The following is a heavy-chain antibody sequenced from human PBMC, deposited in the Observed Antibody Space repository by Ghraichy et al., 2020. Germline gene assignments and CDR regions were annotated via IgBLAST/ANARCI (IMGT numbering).Heavy chain of an antibody. CDR3: ARALWFGTYADN. J-gene: IGHJ4*02. Sequence: NINQDGSESYYVDSVKGRFTISRDNAKNSLYLQMNTLRAEDTAVYYCARALWFGTYADNWGQGTLVTVS. CDR2: INQDGSES. D-gene: IGHD3-10*01. V-gene: IGHV3-7*03.